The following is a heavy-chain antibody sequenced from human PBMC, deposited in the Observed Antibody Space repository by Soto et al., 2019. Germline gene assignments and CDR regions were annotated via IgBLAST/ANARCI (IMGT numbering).Heavy chain of an antibody. CDR2: IYYSGST. V-gene: IGHV4-31*03. CDR1: GGSISSGGYY. D-gene: IGHD6-13*01. CDR3: ARGSYSSSWSYYGMDV. Sequence: PSETLSLTCTVSGGSISSGGYYWSWIRQHPGKGLEWIGYIYYSGSTYYNPSLKSRVTISVDTSKNQFSLKLSSVTAADTAVYYCARGSYSSSWSYYGMDVWGQGTTVTVSS. J-gene: IGHJ6*02.